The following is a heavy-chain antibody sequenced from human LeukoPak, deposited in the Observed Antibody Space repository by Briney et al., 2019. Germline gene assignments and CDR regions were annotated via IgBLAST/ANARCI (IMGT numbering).Heavy chain of an antibody. J-gene: IGHJ5*02. Sequence: SETLSLTCTVSGGSISSYYWSWIRQPPGKGLEWIGYIYYSGSTNYNPSLKSRVTISVDTSKNQFSLKLSSVTAADTAVYYCARLLWFGGLLFDPWGQGTLVTVSS. CDR2: IYYSGST. D-gene: IGHD3-10*01. CDR3: ARLLWFGGLLFDP. V-gene: IGHV4-59*08. CDR1: GGSISSYY.